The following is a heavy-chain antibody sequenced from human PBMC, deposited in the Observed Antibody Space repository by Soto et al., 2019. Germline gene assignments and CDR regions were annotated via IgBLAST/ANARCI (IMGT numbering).Heavy chain of an antibody. CDR2: ISSSGGYT. Sequence: GSRRISGTGCAVPYNSYGVHWVRQAPWKGMQYVSAISSSGGYTYYADSVKGRFTISRDNSKNTLYLQMSSLRAEDTAVYYCVKPLCYYADSRDPHSFRRRRSPDL. CDR1: AVPYNSYG. CDR3: VKPLCYYADSRDPHSFRRRRSPDL. J-gene: IGHJ2*01. V-gene: IGHV3-64D*06. D-gene: IGHD2-21*01.